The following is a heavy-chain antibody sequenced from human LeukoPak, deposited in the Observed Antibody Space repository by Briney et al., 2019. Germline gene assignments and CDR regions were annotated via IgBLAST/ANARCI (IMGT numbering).Heavy chain of an antibody. CDR2: FDPGNGET. Sequence: GASVKVSCKVSEYSLTELSMHWVRQAPGKGLEWMGGFDPGNGETIFTKNFQGRVTMTDDTSTDTAYMELSSLRSEDTAVYYCTGGTFYRLLDYWGQGTLVTVSS. J-gene: IGHJ4*02. D-gene: IGHD2/OR15-2a*01. V-gene: IGHV1-24*01. CDR1: EYSLTELS. CDR3: TGGTFYRLLDY.